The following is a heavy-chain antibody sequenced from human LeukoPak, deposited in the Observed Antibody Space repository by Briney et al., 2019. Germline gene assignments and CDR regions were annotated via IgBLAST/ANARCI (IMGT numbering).Heavy chain of an antibody. CDR2: IRGSYGHT. V-gene: IGHV3-23*01. D-gene: IGHD2-2*01. CDR3: VKESPYSSSRLYYFDY. Sequence: GGSVRLSCAASGFTFNNFAMSWVRQTPDKGVERVAAIRGSYGHTFYSDSVQHRFTISRDNSKNTLSLQMNNLRPDDTAVYHCVKESPYSSSRLYYFDYWGQGIFVTVSS. J-gene: IGHJ4*02. CDR1: GFTFNNFA.